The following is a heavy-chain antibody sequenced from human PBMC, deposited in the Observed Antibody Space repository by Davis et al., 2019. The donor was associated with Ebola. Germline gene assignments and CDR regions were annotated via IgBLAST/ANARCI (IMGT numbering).Heavy chain of an antibody. V-gene: IGHV3-30*03. J-gene: IGHJ4*02. Sequence: GESLKISCAASGFNFGDYAMHWVRQAPGKGLEWVAVISNDGSNKYYADSVKGRFTISRDNSKNTLYLQMNSLRAEDTAVYYCARGDGYNYFDYWGQGTLVTVSS. CDR1: GFNFGDYA. CDR3: ARGDGYNYFDY. D-gene: IGHD5-24*01. CDR2: ISNDGSNK.